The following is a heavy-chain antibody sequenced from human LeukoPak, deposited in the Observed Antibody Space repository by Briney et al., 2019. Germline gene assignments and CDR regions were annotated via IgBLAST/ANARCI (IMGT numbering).Heavy chain of an antibody. V-gene: IGHV1-8*01. Sequence: ASVKVSCKASGYTFTSYDINWVRQATGQGLEWMGWMNPNTGNTGYAQKFQGRVTMTRDMSTTTDYMELSSLRSEDTAVYYCARDNSVGDIAWWFDPWGQGTLVTVSS. CDR2: MNPNTGNT. CDR3: ARDNSVGDIAWWFDP. CDR1: GYTFTSYD. J-gene: IGHJ5*02. D-gene: IGHD3-16*02.